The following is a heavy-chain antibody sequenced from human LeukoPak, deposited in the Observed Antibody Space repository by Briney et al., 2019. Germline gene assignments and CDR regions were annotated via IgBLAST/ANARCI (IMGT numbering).Heavy chain of an antibody. Sequence: PGGSLRLSCAASGFTFSSYSMNWVRQAPGKGLEWVSYISSSSSTIYYADSVKGRFTISRDNAKNSLYLQMNSLRAEDTAVYYGARGSLVQSFAYGGEETLVTVSS. CDR1: GFTFSSYS. CDR3: ARGSLVQSFAY. J-gene: IGHJ4*02. CDR2: ISSSSSTI. V-gene: IGHV3-48*04.